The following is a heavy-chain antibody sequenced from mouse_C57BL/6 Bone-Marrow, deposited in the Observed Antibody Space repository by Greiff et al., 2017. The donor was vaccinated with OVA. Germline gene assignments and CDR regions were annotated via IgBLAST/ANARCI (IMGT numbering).Heavy chain of an antibody. Sequence: EVQLVESGGGLVKPGGSLKLSCAASGFTFSDYGMHWVRQAPEKGLEWVAYISSGSSTIYSADTVKGRFTISRDNAKNTLFLQMTSLRSEDTAMYYCARNYEGAWFAYGGQGTLVTVSA. CDR1: GFTFSDYG. CDR3: ARNYEGAWFAY. V-gene: IGHV5-17*01. J-gene: IGHJ3*01. CDR2: ISSGSSTI. D-gene: IGHD1-1*01.